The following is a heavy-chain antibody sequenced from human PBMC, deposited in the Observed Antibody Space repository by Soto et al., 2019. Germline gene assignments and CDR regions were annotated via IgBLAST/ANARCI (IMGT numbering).Heavy chain of an antibody. CDR2: INIYNGNT. CDR3: ARAIAGGYGHTTLDY. D-gene: IGHD5-18*01. Sequence: QVQLGQSGAEVKKPGASVKVSCKASGYTFTNYGISWVRQAPGQGLEWMGWINIYNGNTDYAQKFQGSITMTTDTSASTVYIELKTLSSDDTALYFCARAIAGGYGHTTLDYWGQGTLVTVSS. V-gene: IGHV1-18*01. J-gene: IGHJ4*02. CDR1: GYTFTNYG.